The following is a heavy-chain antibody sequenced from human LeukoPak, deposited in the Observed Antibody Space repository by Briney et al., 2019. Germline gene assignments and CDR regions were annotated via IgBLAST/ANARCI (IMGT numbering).Heavy chain of an antibody. V-gene: IGHV4-61*02. CDR2: IYISGST. CDR1: GVTISSGRYF. CDR3: AREPHRSGSYSGDAFDI. Sequence: SETLSLTCTVSGVTISSGRYFWSWIRQPAGKGLEWIGRIYISGSTYYNASLKSRVTISIDTSKTQLSLKLSSVSSSNTPVNNRAREPHRSGSYSGDAFDIWGQGTMVTVSS. D-gene: IGHD1-26*01. J-gene: IGHJ3*02.